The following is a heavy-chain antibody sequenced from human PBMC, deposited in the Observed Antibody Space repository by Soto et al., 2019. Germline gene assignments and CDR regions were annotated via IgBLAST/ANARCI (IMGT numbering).Heavy chain of an antibody. J-gene: IGHJ4*02. V-gene: IGHV1-46*01. D-gene: IGHD3-22*01. CDR1: GYTFTSYY. CDR2: INPSGGST. CDR3: ARGTQRCDSSGPQVPFDY. Sequence: ASVKVSCKASGYTFTSYYMHWVRQAPGQGLEWMGIINPSGGSTSYAQKFQGRVTMTRDTSTSTVYMELSSLRSEDTAVYYCARGTQRCDSSGPQVPFDYWGQGTLVTVSS.